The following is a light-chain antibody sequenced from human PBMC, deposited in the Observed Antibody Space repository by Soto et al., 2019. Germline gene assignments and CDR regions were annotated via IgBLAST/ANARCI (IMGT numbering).Light chain of an antibody. CDR2: EVS. CDR3: SSYAGSNIV. CDR1: SSDVGGYNF. V-gene: IGLV2-8*01. Sequence: QSALTQPPSASGSPGQSVTISCTGTSSDVGGYNFVSWFQQHPGKAPKLISYEVSKRPSGVPDRFSGSKSGNTASLTVSGLQADDEADYYCSSYAGSNIVFGGGTKLTVL. J-gene: IGLJ2*01.